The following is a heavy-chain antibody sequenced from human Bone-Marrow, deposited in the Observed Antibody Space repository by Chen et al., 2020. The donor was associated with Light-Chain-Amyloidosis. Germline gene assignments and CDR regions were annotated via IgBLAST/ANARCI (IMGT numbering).Heavy chain of an antibody. Sequence: EVQLEQSGPEVIKPGESLKISCKGSGYTFPNYWIGWVRQMPGKGLEWMGVIYPDDSDAIYSPSFEGQVTISADKSITTAYLQWRSLKASDTAMYYCARRRDGYNFDYWGQGTLVTVSS. D-gene: IGHD5-12*01. J-gene: IGHJ4*02. CDR2: IYPDDSDA. CDR1: GYTFPNYW. CDR3: ARRRDGYNFDY. V-gene: IGHV5-51*01.